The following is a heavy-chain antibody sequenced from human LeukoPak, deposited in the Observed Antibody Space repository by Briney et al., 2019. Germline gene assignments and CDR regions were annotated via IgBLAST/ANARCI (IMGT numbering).Heavy chain of an antibody. CDR1: GFTFSSYA. CDR2: ISGSGGST. V-gene: IGHV3-23*01. D-gene: IGHD4-17*01. CDR3: AMGGTVTTLDY. Sequence: GGSLRLSCAASGFTFSSYAMSWVRQAPGKGLEWVSAISGSGGSTYYPDSVKGRFTISRDNAKNTLYLQMNSLRAEDTAVYYCAMGGTVTTLDYWGQGTLVTVSS. J-gene: IGHJ4*02.